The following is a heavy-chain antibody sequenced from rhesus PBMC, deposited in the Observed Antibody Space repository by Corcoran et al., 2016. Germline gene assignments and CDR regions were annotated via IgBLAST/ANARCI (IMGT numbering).Heavy chain of an antibody. Sequence: QVQLHESGPAVVKPSETLSLTCAVSGGSISSSNWWNWIRQSPGKGLEWIGLISGCGGSTEYNPSLKSRVTISIDTSKDQLSLRVSSMTAADTAVYYGTGRRRGTWRPADRASDYWGQGVLVTVSS. CDR3: TGRRRGTWRPADRASDY. V-gene: IGHV4-93*02. J-gene: IGHJ4*01. D-gene: IGHD1-38*01. CDR2: ISGCGGST. CDR1: GGSISSSNW.